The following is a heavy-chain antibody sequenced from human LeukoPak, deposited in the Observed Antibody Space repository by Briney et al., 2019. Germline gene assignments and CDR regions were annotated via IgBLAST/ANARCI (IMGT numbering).Heavy chain of an antibody. Sequence: PSETLSLTCTVSGGSISSGGYYWSWIRQHPGKGLEWIGYIYYSGSTYYNPSLKSRVTISVDTSKNQFSLKLSSVTAADTAVYYCARGSPPDSGSYQPFDYWGQGTLVTVSS. CDR3: ARGSPPDSGSYQPFDY. V-gene: IGHV4-31*03. CDR2: IYYSGST. J-gene: IGHJ4*02. CDR1: GGSISSGGYY. D-gene: IGHD1-26*01.